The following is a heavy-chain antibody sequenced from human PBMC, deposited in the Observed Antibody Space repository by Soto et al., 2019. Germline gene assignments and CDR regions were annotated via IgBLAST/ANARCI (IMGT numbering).Heavy chain of an antibody. Sequence: GGSLRLSCAASGFTFSSYAMGWVRQAPGKGLEWVSAISGSGGSTYYADSVKGRFTISRDSSKNTLYLQMNSLRAEDTAVYYCARDHEDIVVVVDAPVGYYGMDVWGQGTTVTVS. D-gene: IGHD2-15*01. CDR1: GFTFSSYA. CDR2: ISGSGGST. V-gene: IGHV3-23*01. J-gene: IGHJ6*02. CDR3: ARDHEDIVVVVDAPVGYYGMDV.